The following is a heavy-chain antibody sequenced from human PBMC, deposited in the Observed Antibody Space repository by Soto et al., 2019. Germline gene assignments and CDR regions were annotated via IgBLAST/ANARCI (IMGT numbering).Heavy chain of an antibody. J-gene: IGHJ6*02. CDR1: RFTFSNYA. V-gene: IGHV3-33*03. Sequence: GGSLRLSCAASRFTFSNYAMHWVRQAPGKGLQWVAVVSYDGSKKYFADSVKGRFTISRDNSRNTLFLHMNSLRVKDTAVYYCAKESYNSSSYYYGMDVWGQGTTVTVSS. D-gene: IGHD6-6*01. CDR2: VSYDGSKK. CDR3: AKESYNSSSYYYGMDV.